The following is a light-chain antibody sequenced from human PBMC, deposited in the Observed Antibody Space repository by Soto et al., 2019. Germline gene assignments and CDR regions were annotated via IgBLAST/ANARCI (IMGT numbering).Light chain of an antibody. Sequence: EIVLTQSPGTLSLSPGERATLSCRASQSVSSSYLAWYQQKPGQAPRLLIYGASSRATGIPDRFSGSGSGTDFTLTISRLEPEDFAVYYCQQLRAFRPGTKVDIK. CDR3: QQLRA. CDR2: GAS. CDR1: QSVSSSY. J-gene: IGKJ3*01. V-gene: IGKV3-20*01.